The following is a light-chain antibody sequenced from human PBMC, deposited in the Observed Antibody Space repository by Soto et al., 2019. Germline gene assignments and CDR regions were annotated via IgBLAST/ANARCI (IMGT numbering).Light chain of an antibody. Sequence: EIVMTQSPATLSVSPGGRATLSCRASQSISDTLAWYQQKPGQAPRLLFYHASRRATGIPARFSGSGSGTDFTLTISGLEPEDFAVYYCQQRSNWLFGPGTKVDI. J-gene: IGKJ3*01. CDR2: HAS. V-gene: IGKV3-11*01. CDR1: QSISDT. CDR3: QQRSNWL.